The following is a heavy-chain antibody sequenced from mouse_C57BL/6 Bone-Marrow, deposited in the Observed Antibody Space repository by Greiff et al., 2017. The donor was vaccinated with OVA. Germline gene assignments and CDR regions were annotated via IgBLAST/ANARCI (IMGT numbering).Heavy chain of an antibody. CDR1: GYTFTSYW. V-gene: IGHV1-5*01. Sequence: EVQLQQSGTVLARPGASVKMSCKTSGYTFTSYWMHWVKQRPGQGLEWIGAIYPGNSDTSYNQKFKGKAKLTAVTSASTAYMELSSLTKEDSAVYYCTKNYDYDVYYAMDYWGQGTSVTVSS. CDR2: IYPGNSDT. D-gene: IGHD2-4*01. CDR3: TKNYDYDVYYAMDY. J-gene: IGHJ4*01.